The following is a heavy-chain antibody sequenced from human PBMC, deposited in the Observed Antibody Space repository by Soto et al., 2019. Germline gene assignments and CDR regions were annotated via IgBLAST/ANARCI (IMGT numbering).Heavy chain of an antibody. V-gene: IGHV3-74*01. Sequence: PGGSLRLSCRASGFTVSSYWMHWVRQAPGKGLVWVSRINLDGSSTTYADSVKGRFTISRDNAKNTLYLQMNSLRAEDTAVYYCARSTKKLDSWGQGTLVTVSS. CDR2: INLDGSST. CDR1: GFTVSSYW. CDR3: ARSTKKLDS. J-gene: IGHJ4*02.